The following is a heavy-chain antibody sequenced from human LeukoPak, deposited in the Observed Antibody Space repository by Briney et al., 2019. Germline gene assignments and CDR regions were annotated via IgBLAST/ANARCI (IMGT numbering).Heavy chain of an antibody. CDR2: IYHSGST. CDR3: ASVGATTYYYYYMDV. CDR1: GGSISSYY. D-gene: IGHD1-26*01. J-gene: IGHJ6*03. Sequence: SETLSLTCTVSGGSISSYYWSWIRQPPGKGLEWIGYIYHSGSTYYNPSLKSRVTISVDRSKNQFSLKLSSVTAADTDVYYCASVGATTYYYYYMDVWGKGTTVTVSS. V-gene: IGHV4-59*04.